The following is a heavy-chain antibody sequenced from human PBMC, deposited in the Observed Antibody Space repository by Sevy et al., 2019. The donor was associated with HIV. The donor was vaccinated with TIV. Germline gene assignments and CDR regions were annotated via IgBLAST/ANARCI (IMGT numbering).Heavy chain of an antibody. CDR2: IRNDESNK. CDR1: GFTFSTYG. J-gene: IGHJ6*02. V-gene: IGHV3-30*02. D-gene: IGHD3-22*01. Sequence: GGSLRLSCAASGFTFSTYGMYWVRQAPGKGLEWVAFIRNDESNKYSADSVKGRFTISRDNSKNPLFLQMNSLRAEDTAVYYCAKDLKSSGYLNGMDVWGQGTTVTVSS. CDR3: AKDLKSSGYLNGMDV.